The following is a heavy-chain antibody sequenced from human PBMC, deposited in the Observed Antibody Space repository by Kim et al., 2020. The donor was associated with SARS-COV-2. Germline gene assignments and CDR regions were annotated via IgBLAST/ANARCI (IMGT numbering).Heavy chain of an antibody. CDR3: ARSIGYDSYYYYGMDV. Sequence: SVKVSCKASGGTFSSYAISWVRQAPGQGLEWMGGIIPIFGTGKYRQKFQGRVTITADESTSTAYMELSSLRSEDTAVYYCARSIGYDSYYYYGMDVWGQGTTVTVAS. J-gene: IGHJ6*02. V-gene: IGHV1-69*13. CDR1: GGTFSSYA. CDR2: IIPIFGTG. D-gene: IGHD5-12*01.